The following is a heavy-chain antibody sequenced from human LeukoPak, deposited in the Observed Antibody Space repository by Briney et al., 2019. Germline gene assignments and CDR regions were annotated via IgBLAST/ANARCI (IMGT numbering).Heavy chain of an antibody. CDR3: ARGGRWLPYNWFDP. J-gene: IGHJ5*02. CDR2: INPNSGGT. Sequence: GASVKVSCKASGYTFTGYYTHWVRQAPGQGLEWMGWINPNSGGTNYAQKFQGWVTMTRDTSISTAYMELSRLRSDDTAVYYCARGGRWLPYNWFDPWGQGTLVTVSS. CDR1: GYTFTGYY. V-gene: IGHV1-2*04. D-gene: IGHD5-24*01.